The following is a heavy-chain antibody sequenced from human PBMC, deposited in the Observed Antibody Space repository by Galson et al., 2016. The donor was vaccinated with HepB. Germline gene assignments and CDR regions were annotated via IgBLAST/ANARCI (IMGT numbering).Heavy chain of an antibody. J-gene: IGHJ2*01. CDR1: GLTFRHYD. Sequence: SLRLSCAASGLTFRHYDMHWVRQVSGRHLEWVSGVGTFGEPYYSGSVRGRFTVSRENANNSLSLQMSGPRAGDTAVYYCARAIRENLDSLFHPDWFFDLWGRGTQVFVSS. D-gene: IGHD3/OR15-3a*01. CDR2: VGTFGEP. V-gene: IGHV3-13*05. CDR3: ARAIRENLDSLFHPDWFFDL.